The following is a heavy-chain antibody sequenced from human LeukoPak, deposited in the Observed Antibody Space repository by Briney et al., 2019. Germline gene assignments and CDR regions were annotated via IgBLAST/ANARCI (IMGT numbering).Heavy chain of an antibody. CDR2: IYYSGST. CDR1: GGSISSSSYY. Sequence: SETLSLTCTVSGGSISSSSYYWGWIRQPPGKGLEWIGSIYYSGSTYYNPSLKSRVTISVDTSKSQFSLKLSSVTAADTAVYYCARQRSGYSYGLFDYWGQGTLVTVSS. D-gene: IGHD5-18*01. CDR3: ARQRSGYSYGLFDY. J-gene: IGHJ4*02. V-gene: IGHV4-39*01.